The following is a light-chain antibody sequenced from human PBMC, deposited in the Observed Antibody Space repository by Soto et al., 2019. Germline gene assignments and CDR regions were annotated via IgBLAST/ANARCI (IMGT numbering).Light chain of an antibody. Sequence: ESVLTQSPGTLSLSPGERATLSCRASQSVSSNYLAWYQQKPGQAPRLLIYGASTRASGIPGGFSGSGSGTDFTLTISRLEPEDSAVYYCQQYGSSPTWTFGQGTKVDIK. CDR3: QQYGSSPTWT. V-gene: IGKV3-20*01. CDR1: QSVSSNY. J-gene: IGKJ1*01. CDR2: GAS.